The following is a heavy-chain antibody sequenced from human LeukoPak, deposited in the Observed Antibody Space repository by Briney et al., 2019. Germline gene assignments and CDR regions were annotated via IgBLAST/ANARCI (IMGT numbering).Heavy chain of an antibody. Sequence: SETVSLTCTVSGGSISTDYWSWTRQPPGKGLEYIAFIHYSGHTNYNPSLKNRGAISIDTSKNQFSQNLSSVTAADTAVYYCARLGKEVTYRAYYLDYWGRGTLVTVSS. CDR3: ARLGKEVTYRAYYLDY. J-gene: IGHJ4*02. CDR1: GGSISTDY. D-gene: IGHD1-26*01. CDR2: IHYSGHT. V-gene: IGHV4-59*08.